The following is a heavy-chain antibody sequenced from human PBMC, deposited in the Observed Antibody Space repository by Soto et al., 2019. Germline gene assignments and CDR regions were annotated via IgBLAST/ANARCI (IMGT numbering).Heavy chain of an antibody. V-gene: IGHV4-59*08. CDR3: ARHLPTTVTTRYFDY. CDR2: IYYSGST. Sequence: SETLSLTCTVSGGSISSYYWSWIRQPPGKGLEWIGYIYYSGSTNYNPSLKSRVTISVDTSKNQFSLKLSSVTAADTAVYYCARHLPTTVTTRYFDYWGQGTLVTVSS. CDR1: GGSISSYY. J-gene: IGHJ4*02. D-gene: IGHD4-17*01.